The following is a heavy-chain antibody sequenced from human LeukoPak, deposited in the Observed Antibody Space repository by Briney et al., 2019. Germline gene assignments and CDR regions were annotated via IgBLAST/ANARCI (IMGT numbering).Heavy chain of an antibody. V-gene: IGHV5-51*01. Sequence: GESLKISCKGSGYSFTSYWVGWVRQMPGKGLEWMGVIYPTDSDARYSPSFQGQVTISVDKSISTVYLQWNSLKASDSAMYYCGASPSPTGTERYYWGQGTLVTVSS. J-gene: IGHJ4*02. D-gene: IGHD3-9*01. CDR1: GYSFTSYW. CDR2: IYPTDSDA. CDR3: GASPSPTGTERYY.